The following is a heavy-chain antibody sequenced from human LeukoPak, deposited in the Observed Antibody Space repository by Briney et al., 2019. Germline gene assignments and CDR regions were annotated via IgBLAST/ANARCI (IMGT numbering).Heavy chain of an antibody. V-gene: IGHV3-66*01. CDR1: GFTVSSNY. J-gene: IGHJ3*02. CDR2: IYSGGST. Sequence: GGSLRLSCAASGFTVSSNYMSWVRQAPGKGLEWVSVIYSGGSTYYADSVKGRFTISRDNSKNTLYPQMNSLRAEDTAVYYCARDQDIDAFDIWGQGTMVTVSS. CDR3: ARDQDIDAFDI.